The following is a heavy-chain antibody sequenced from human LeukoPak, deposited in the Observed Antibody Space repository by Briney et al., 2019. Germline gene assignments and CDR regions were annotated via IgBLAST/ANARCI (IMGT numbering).Heavy chain of an antibody. Sequence: PGGSLRLSCAASGFTFSSYWMHWVRQAPGKGLVWVSHINNDGSSTSYADSVKGRFTISRDNAKNTLYLQMNSLRTEDTDVYYCACYGIAPPYWGQGTLVTVSS. D-gene: IGHD2-15*01. CDR1: GFTFSSYW. CDR2: INNDGSST. V-gene: IGHV3-74*01. CDR3: ACYGIAPPY. J-gene: IGHJ4*02.